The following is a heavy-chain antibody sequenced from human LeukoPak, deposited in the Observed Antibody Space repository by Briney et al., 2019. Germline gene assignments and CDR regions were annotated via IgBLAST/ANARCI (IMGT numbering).Heavy chain of an antibody. Sequence: TGGSLRLSCTVSGFTFGDYAMSWVRQPPGKGLEWIGEINHSGSTNYNPSLKSRVTISVDTSKNQFSLKLSSVTAADTAVYYCARVHSNYLQLWLSHFDYWGQGTLVTVSS. CDR1: GFTFGDYA. CDR2: INHSGST. J-gene: IGHJ4*02. V-gene: IGHV4-34*01. CDR3: ARVHSNYLQLWLSHFDY. D-gene: IGHD5-18*01.